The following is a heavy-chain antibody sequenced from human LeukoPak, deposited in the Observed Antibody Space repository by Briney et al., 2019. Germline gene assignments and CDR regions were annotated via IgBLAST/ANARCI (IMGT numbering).Heavy chain of an antibody. V-gene: IGHV4-30-4*01. J-gene: IGHJ5*02. CDR1: GGSISSGDYY. CDR3: AREYGDDNWFDP. D-gene: IGHD4-17*01. CDR2: IYYSGST. Sequence: SETLSLTCTVSGGSISSGDYYWRWIRQPPGKGLEWIGYIYYSGSTYYNPSLKSRVSISVDTSKNQFSLKLSSVTAADTAVYYCAREYGDDNWFDPWGQGTLVTVSS.